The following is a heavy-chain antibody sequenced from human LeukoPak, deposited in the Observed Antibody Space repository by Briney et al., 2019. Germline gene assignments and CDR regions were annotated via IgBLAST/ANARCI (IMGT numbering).Heavy chain of an antibody. CDR2: IRSKAYGGTT. V-gene: IGHV3-49*04. CDR3: TLDPFTYDSSGYYHDY. D-gene: IGHD3-22*01. Sequence: GGSLRLSCTASGFTFSDYAMRWVRQAPGKGLEWVGFIRSKAYGGTTEYAASVKGRFTISRDDSKSIAYLQMNSLKTEDTAVYYCTLDPFTYDSSGYYHDYWGQGTLVTGSS. J-gene: IGHJ4*02. CDR1: GFTFSDYA.